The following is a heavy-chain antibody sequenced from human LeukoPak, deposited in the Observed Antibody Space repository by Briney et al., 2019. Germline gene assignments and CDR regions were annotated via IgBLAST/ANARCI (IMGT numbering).Heavy chain of an antibody. CDR2: ISSSSSTI. CDR1: GFTFSSYS. CDR3: ATAKGGSYWGGFDY. J-gene: IGHJ4*02. D-gene: IGHD3-10*01. V-gene: IGHV3-48*01. Sequence: QTGGSLRLSCAASGFTFSSYSMNWVRQAPGKGLEWVSYISSSSSTIYYADSVKGRFTISRDNSKNTLYLQMNSLRPDDTALYYCATAKGGSYWGGFDYWGPGTLVTVSS.